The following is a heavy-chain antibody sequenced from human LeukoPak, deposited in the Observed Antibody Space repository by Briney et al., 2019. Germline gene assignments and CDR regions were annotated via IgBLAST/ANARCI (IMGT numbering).Heavy chain of an antibody. D-gene: IGHD2-21*01. CDR3: ARTHCGGDCYLSDYYYIDV. CDR1: GGSISSYY. J-gene: IGHJ6*03. V-gene: IGHV4-59*01. CDR2: IYYSGST. Sequence: PSETLSLTCTVSGGSISSYYWSWLRQPPGKGLEWIGYIYYSGSTNYNPSLRSRGTISADTSKIQFSLKLSSVTSADTAVYYCARTHCGGDCYLSDYYYIDVWGKGTTVTFSS.